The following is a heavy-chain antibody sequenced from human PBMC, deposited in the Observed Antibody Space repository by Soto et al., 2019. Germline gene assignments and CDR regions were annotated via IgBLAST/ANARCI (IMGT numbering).Heavy chain of an antibody. CDR1: GFTFSSYA. D-gene: IGHD2-2*01. CDR2: ISGSGGST. J-gene: IGHJ4*02. Sequence: EVQLLESAGGLVQPGGSLRLSCAASGFTFSSYAMSWVRQAPGKGLEWVSAISGSGGSTYYADSVKGRFTISRDNSKNTLYLQMNRLRAEDTAVYYCAKDWDIVVVPAPTFDYWGQGTLVTVSS. V-gene: IGHV3-23*01. CDR3: AKDWDIVVVPAPTFDY.